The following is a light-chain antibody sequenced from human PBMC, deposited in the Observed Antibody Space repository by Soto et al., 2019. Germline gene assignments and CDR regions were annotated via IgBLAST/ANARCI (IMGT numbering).Light chain of an antibody. J-gene: IGKJ5*01. CDR2: AAS. V-gene: IGKV1-39*01. CDR3: QQSYSSPVT. CDR1: QTISTY. Sequence: DIQMTQSPSSLSASVGDRATITCRASQTISTYLNWYQQKPGKAPKVLIYAASILQGGVPSRFSGSGSGTDFTLTISSLQPEDFATYYRQQSYSSPVTFGQGTRLEI.